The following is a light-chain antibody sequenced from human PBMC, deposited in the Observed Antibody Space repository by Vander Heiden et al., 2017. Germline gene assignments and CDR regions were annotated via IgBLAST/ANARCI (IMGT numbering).Light chain of an antibody. Sequence: QSVLTQPPSASGTPGQRVTISCSGSSSNIGSNTVNWYQQLPGTAPKLLIYSKNQRPSGVPDRFSGSKSGTSASLAISGLQSEDEAEYYGAAWDDSLNGFDVFGTGTKVTVL. V-gene: IGLV1-44*01. J-gene: IGLJ1*01. CDR1: SSNIGSNT. CDR3: AAWDDSLNGFDV. CDR2: SKN.